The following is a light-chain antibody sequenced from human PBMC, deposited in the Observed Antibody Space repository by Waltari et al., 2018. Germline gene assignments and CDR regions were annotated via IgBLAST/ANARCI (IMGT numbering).Light chain of an antibody. V-gene: IGKV3-15*01. CDR3: QQYKEWPLT. CDR2: DVS. J-gene: IGKJ4*01. CDR1: QTVSTR. Sequence: EIVLTQSPATLSVSPGERVTLSCRASQTVSTRLAWYQKKSGQAPKVLIFDVSTRATGIPATFTGSGSGTEFTLTISSLQSEDFAVYYCQQYKEWPLTFGGGTKVEIK.